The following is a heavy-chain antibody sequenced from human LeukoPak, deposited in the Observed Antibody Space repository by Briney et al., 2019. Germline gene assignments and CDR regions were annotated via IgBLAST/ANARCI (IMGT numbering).Heavy chain of an antibody. Sequence: GGSLRLSCAASGFTFSSYWMSWVRQAPGKGLEWVANIKQDGSEKYYVDSVKGRFTISRDNAKNSLYLQMNSLRAEDTAVYYCARDSRVVGASYFDYWGQGTLVTVSS. V-gene: IGHV3-7*01. CDR1: GFTFSSYW. CDR3: ARDSRVVGASYFDY. J-gene: IGHJ4*02. D-gene: IGHD1-26*01. CDR2: IKQDGSEK.